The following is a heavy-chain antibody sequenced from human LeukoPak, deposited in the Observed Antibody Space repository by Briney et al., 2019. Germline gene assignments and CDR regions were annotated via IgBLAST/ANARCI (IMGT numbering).Heavy chain of an antibody. D-gene: IGHD3-10*01. CDR2: IYHSGST. Sequence: PSETLSLTCAVSGGSISSSNWWSWVRQPPGKGLEWIGEIYHSGSTNYNPSLKSRVTISVDKSKNQFSLKLSSVTAADTAVYYCARPSSSYPRGRFDPWGQGTLVTVSS. J-gene: IGHJ5*02. V-gene: IGHV4-4*02. CDR3: ARPSSSYPRGRFDP. CDR1: GGSISSSNW.